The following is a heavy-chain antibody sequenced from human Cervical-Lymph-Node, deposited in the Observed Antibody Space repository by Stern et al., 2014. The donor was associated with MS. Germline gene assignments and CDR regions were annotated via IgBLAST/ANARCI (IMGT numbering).Heavy chain of an antibody. Sequence: EVQLVESGGGLAQPGGSLRLSCAGSGFTFSDYAMSWVRQAPGKGLAWVSGISGSGGSTYYAASVQGRFNISRDKSMDTMYLQMSSLRVDDTAVYYCAKGSRIVGSTEFDSWGQGTLVTVSS. J-gene: IGHJ4*02. D-gene: IGHD1-26*01. V-gene: IGHV3-23*04. CDR2: ISGSGGST. CDR1: GFTFSDYA. CDR3: AKGSRIVGSTEFDS.